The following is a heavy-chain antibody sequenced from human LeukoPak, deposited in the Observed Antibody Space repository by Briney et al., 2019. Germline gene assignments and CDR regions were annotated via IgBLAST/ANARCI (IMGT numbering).Heavy chain of an antibody. CDR3: ARGLYSSGWALFDY. V-gene: IGHV4-59*01. CDR2: IYYSGST. J-gene: IGHJ4*02. D-gene: IGHD6-19*01. CDR1: GDSISTYY. Sequence: SETLSLTCTVSGDSISTYYWSWIRQPPGKGLDWIGHIYYSGSTNYNPSLKSRVTISVDTSKNQFSLKLSSVTAADTAVYYCARGLYSSGWALFDYWGQGTLVTVSS.